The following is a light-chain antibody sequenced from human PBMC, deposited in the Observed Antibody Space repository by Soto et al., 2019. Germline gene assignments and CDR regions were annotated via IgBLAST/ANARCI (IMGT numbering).Light chain of an antibody. V-gene: IGKV1-6*01. Sequence: IQMTQSPSSLSASVGDRVTITCRASQSIANYLNWYQQKPGKAPKLLIYAASTLESGVPSRFSGSGSGTEFTLTISSLQPDDFATYYCLQDYNYPYTFGQGTKVDI. CDR3: LQDYNYPYT. J-gene: IGKJ2*01. CDR2: AAS. CDR1: QSIANY.